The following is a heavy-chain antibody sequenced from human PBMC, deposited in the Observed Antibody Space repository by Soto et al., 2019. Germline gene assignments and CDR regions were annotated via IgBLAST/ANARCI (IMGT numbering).Heavy chain of an antibody. Sequence: SGAEVKKPGASVKVSCKASGYTFTSYAMHWVRQAPGQRLEWMGWINAGNGNTKYSQKFQGRVTITRDTSASTAYMELSSLRSEDTAVYYCASGYSYGYYYYYYGMDVWGQGTTVTVSS. CDR1: GYTFTSYA. J-gene: IGHJ6*02. CDR3: ASGYSYGYYYYYYGMDV. D-gene: IGHD5-18*01. CDR2: INAGNGNT. V-gene: IGHV1-3*01.